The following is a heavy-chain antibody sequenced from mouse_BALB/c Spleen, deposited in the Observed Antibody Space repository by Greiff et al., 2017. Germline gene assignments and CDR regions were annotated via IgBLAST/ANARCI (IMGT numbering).Heavy chain of an antibody. CDR1: GFTFSSFG. CDR2: ISSGGSTI. J-gene: IGHJ4*01. Sequence: EVKLVESGGGLVQPGGSRKLSCAASGFTFSSFGMHWVRQAPEKGLEWVAYISSGGSTIYYADTVKGLITISKDNPKNTLFLQMTSITSEDTAMYYCARKGTSYAMDYWGQGTSVTVSS. CDR3: ARKGTSYAMDY. V-gene: IGHV5-17*02.